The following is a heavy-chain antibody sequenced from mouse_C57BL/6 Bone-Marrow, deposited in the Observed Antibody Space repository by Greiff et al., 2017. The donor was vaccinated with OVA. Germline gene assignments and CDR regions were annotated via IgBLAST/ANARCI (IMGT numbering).Heavy chain of an antibody. CDR2: ISSGGSYT. CDR1: GFTFSSYG. D-gene: IGHD1-1*01. J-gene: IGHJ2*01. V-gene: IGHV5-6*01. CDR3: ERHGEYGSFFDY. Sequence: EVHLVESGGDLVKPGGSLKLSCAASGFTFSSYGMSWVRQTPDKRLEWVATISSGGSYTYYPDSVKGRFTISRDNAKNTLYLQISSLKSEDTAMYYCERHGEYGSFFDYWGQGTTLTVSS.